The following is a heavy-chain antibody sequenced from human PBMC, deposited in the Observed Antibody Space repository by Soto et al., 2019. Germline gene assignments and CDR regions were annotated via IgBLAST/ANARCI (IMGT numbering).Heavy chain of an antibody. V-gene: IGHV1-46*01. CDR3: ASSSSSPRGPGTGDY. Sequence: RASVKVSCKASGYTFTSYYMHWVRQAPGQGLEWMGIINPSGGSTSYAQKFQGRVTMTRDTSTSTVYMEMSSLRSEDTAVYYCASSSSSPRGPGTGDYWGQGTLVTVSS. J-gene: IGHJ4*02. CDR2: INPSGGST. D-gene: IGHD6-6*01. CDR1: GYTFTSYY.